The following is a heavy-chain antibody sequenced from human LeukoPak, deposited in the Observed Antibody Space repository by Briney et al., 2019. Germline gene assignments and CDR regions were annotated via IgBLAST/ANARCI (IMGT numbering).Heavy chain of an antibody. CDR2: ISSGSSII. V-gene: IGHV3-48*02. J-gene: IGHJ4*02. CDR3: ARDPPYTSAWQTYHSLDY. D-gene: IGHD6-19*01. Sequence: PGGSLRLSCAASGFTFSNYNMNWVRQAPGKGLEWLSYISSGSSIIYYADSVKGRFTTSRDDAKNSLYLQMNSLRDEDTAVYYCARDPPYTSAWQTYHSLDYWGQGTLVTVSS. CDR1: GFTFSNYN.